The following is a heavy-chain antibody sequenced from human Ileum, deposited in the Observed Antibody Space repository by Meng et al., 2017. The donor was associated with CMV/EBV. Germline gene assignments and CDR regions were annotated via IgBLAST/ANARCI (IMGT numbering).Heavy chain of an antibody. V-gene: IGHV2-5*01. CDR1: GFSLSTSGVG. CDR2: IYWNDDK. D-gene: IGHD3-22*01. Sequence: SGPTLVKPTQTCTLTCTFSGFSLSTSGVGVGWIRQPPGKALEWLALIYWNDDKRYSPSLKSRLTITKDTSKNQVVLTMTNMDPVDTATYYCAHSNKNYYDSSGYYFDYWGQGTLVTVSS. CDR3: AHSNKNYYDSSGYYFDY. J-gene: IGHJ4*02.